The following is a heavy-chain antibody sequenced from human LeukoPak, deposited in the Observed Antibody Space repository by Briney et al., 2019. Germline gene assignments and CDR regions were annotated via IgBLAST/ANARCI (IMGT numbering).Heavy chain of an antibody. D-gene: IGHD5-12*01. CDR3: ARDPNSGYDRVWYLDL. J-gene: IGHJ2*01. CDR2: IYSGGST. V-gene: IGHV3-66*01. CDR1: GFTVSSNY. Sequence: PGGSLRLSCAASGFTVSSNYMSWVRQAPGQGLEWASVIYSGGSTYYADSVKGRFAISRDNSKDMLYLQMNSLRVDDTAVYYCARDPNSGYDRVWYLDLWGRGTLVTVSS.